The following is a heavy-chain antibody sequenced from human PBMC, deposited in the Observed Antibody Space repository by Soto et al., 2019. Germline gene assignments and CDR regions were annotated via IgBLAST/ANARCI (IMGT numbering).Heavy chain of an antibody. V-gene: IGHV3-66*04. CDR2: IYSGGST. D-gene: IGHD3-22*01. CDR3: ARHTYYYDSSGYFDY. J-gene: IGHJ4*02. CDR1: GFTVSSNY. Sequence: GGSLRLSCAASGFTVSSNYMSWVRQAPGKGLEWVSVIYSGGSTYYADSVKGRFTISRDNSKNTLYLQMNSLRAEDTAVYYCARHTYYYDSSGYFDYWGQGTLVTVSS.